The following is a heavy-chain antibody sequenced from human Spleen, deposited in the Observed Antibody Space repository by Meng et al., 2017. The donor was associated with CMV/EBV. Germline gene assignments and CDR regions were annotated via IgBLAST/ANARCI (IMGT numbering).Heavy chain of an antibody. J-gene: IGHJ4*02. CDR1: GFSFNTCS. V-gene: IGHV3-48*01. CDR2: ISGTGSTI. CDR3: AKDEGSHSKWPQYSLDY. D-gene: IGHD2-15*01. Sequence: GESLKISCAASGFSFNTCSLYWVRQAPGKGLEWVAYISGTGSTIHYTDSVKGRFTISRDNFKNTLYLQMDSLGAGDTAVYYCAKDEGSHSKWPQYSLDYWGQGTLVTVSS.